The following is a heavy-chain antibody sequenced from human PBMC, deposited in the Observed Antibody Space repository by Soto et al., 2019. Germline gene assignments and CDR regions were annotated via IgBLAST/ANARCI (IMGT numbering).Heavy chain of an antibody. Sequence: PGGSLRLSCAASGFTFSSYAMHWVRQAPWKGLEYVSAISSNGGSTYYANSVKGRFTISRDNSKNTLYLQMGSLRAEDMAVYYCATSGPFLTGPFDYWGQGTLVTVSS. CDR1: GFTFSSYA. CDR3: ATSGPFLTGPFDY. D-gene: IGHD7-27*01. CDR2: ISSNGGST. J-gene: IGHJ4*02. V-gene: IGHV3-64*01.